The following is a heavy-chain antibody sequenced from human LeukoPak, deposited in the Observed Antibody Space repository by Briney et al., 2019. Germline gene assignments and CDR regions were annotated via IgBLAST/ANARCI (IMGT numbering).Heavy chain of an antibody. CDR3: AKDVIGSGWSSNPVYYFDY. CDR2: ISGSGGST. Sequence: GGSLRLSCAASGFTFSSYAMSWVRQAPGKGLEWVSAISGSGGSTYYADSVKGRFTISRDNSKNTLYLQMNSLRAEDTAVYYCAKDVIGSGWSSNPVYYFDYWGQGTLVTVSS. CDR1: GFTFSSYA. J-gene: IGHJ4*02. D-gene: IGHD6-19*01. V-gene: IGHV3-23*01.